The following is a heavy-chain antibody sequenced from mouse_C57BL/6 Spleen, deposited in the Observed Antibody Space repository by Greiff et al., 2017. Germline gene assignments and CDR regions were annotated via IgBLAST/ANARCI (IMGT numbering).Heavy chain of an antibody. Sequence: VQLQQSGPELVKPGASVKISCKASGYAFSSSWMNWVKQRPGKGLEWIGRIYPGDGDTNYNGKFKGKATLTADKSSSPAYMQLSSLTSEDSAVYFCARSPYYYSDYFDYWGQGTTLTVSS. J-gene: IGHJ2*01. CDR2: IYPGDGDT. CDR3: ARSPYYYSDYFDY. CDR1: GYAFSSSW. D-gene: IGHD2-1*01. V-gene: IGHV1-82*01.